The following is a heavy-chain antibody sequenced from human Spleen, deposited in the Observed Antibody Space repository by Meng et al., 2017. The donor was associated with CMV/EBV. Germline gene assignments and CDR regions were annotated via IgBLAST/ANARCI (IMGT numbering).Heavy chain of an antibody. CDR1: GFTFSSYW. CDR3: ARASPTGVLRFLEWGYGLDV. V-gene: IGHV3-30*03. J-gene: IGHJ6*02. Sequence: GESLKISCAASGFTFSSYWMHWVRQAPGEGLEWVAGISFDGRNNYYADHVKGRFTISRDNSKNTVFLQMNSLRPEATAVYYCARASPTGVLRFLEWGYGLDVWGQGTTVTVSS. D-gene: IGHD3-3*01. CDR2: ISFDGRNN.